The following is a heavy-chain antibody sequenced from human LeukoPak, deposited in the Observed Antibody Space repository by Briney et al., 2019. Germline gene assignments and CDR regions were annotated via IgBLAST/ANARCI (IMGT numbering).Heavy chain of an antibody. D-gene: IGHD3-10*01. J-gene: IGHJ4*02. CDR1: GYTFTSYA. CDR2: INTNTGNP. V-gene: IGHV7-4-1*02. Sequence: ASVKVSCKASGYTFTSYAMNWVRQAPGQGLEWMGWINTNTGNPTYAQGFTGRFVFSLDTSVSTAYLQISSLKAEDTAVYYCARDPLWFGEPAYYFDYWGQGTLVTVSS. CDR3: ARDPLWFGEPAYYFDY.